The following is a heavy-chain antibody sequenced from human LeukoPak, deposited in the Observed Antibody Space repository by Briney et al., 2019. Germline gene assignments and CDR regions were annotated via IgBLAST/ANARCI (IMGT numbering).Heavy chain of an antibody. J-gene: IGHJ5*02. CDR3: AKDVKGFGELFPISNWFDP. D-gene: IGHD3-10*01. CDR2: ISGSGGST. Sequence: PSETLSLTCTVSGGSISSYYWSWVRQAPGKGLEWVSAISGSGGSTYYADSVKGRFTISRDNSKNTLYLQMNSLRAEDTAVYYCAKDVKGFGELFPISNWFDPWGQGTLVTVSS. CDR1: GGSISSYY. V-gene: IGHV3-23*01.